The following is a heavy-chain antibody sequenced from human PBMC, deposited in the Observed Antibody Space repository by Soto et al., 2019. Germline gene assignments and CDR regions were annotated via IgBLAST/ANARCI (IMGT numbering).Heavy chain of an antibody. CDR1: GGSISSGGYY. J-gene: IGHJ4*02. CDR3: AREGGIVGATAADY. D-gene: IGHD1-26*01. CDR2: IFYSGST. Sequence: QVQLQESGPGLVKPSQTLSLTCTVSGGSISSGGYYWRWIRQHPGKGLEWIGYIFYSGSTYYNPSLKSRVTLSVDTSKNQFSLKLSSVTAADTAVYYCAREGGIVGATAADYWGQGTLVTVSS. V-gene: IGHV4-31*03.